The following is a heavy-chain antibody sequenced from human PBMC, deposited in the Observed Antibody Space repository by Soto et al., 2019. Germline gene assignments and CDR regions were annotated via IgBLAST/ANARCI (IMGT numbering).Heavy chain of an antibody. J-gene: IGHJ4*02. Sequence: EVQLLESGGGLVQPGGSLRLSCAASGFTFSSHAMTWVRQAPGKGLEWVSTISGSGAGTYYADPVKGRFTVSRDNSKNTLYLQMNSLRAEDTAVYYCAKGAATGGDYFDYWGQGTLVTVSS. D-gene: IGHD6-13*01. V-gene: IGHV3-23*01. CDR1: GFTFSSHA. CDR3: AKGAATGGDYFDY. CDR2: ISGSGAGT.